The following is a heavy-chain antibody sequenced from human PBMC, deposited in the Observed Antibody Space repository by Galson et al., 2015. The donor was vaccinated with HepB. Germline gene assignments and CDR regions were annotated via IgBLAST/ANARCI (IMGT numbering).Heavy chain of an antibody. D-gene: IGHD6-13*01. CDR3: AKGTYGSSWEFDF. V-gene: IGHV3-23*01. CDR1: GFTFSSYA. Sequence: SLRLSCAASGFTFSSYAMTWVRQAPGKGLEWVSAISGSGGSTFYTDSLKGRFTISRDNSKNMLYLQMNSLRVEDTAVYYCAKGTYGSSWEFDFWGQGALVTVSS. J-gene: IGHJ4*02. CDR2: ISGSGGST.